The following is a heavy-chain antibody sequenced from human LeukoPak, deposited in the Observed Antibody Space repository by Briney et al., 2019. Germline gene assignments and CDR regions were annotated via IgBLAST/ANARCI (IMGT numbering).Heavy chain of an antibody. J-gene: IGHJ4*02. CDR2: ISSNHKTI. V-gene: IGHV3-11*01. Sequence: GGSLRLSCAASGFTFSDYYMSWIRQAPGEGLEWVSYISSNHKTIYYAASVKDRFTISRDNANNSLFLQMNSLTAEDTAIYYCARGYRGSYFFDYWGQGILVTASS. D-gene: IGHD1-26*01. CDR3: ARGYRGSYFFDY. CDR1: GFTFSDYY.